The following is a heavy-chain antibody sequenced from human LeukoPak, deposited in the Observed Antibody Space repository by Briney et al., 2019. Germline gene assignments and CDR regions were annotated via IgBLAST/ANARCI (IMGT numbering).Heavy chain of an antibody. CDR3: ARDIAAAAHFDY. CDR1: GGSISSYY. D-gene: IGHD6-13*01. Sequence: SETLSLTCTVSGGSISSYYWSWIRQPAGKGLEWIGRIYTSGSTNYNPSLRSRVTMSVDTSKNQFSLKLSSVTAADTAVYYCARDIAAAAHFDYWGQGTLVTVSS. J-gene: IGHJ4*02. V-gene: IGHV4-4*07. CDR2: IYTSGST.